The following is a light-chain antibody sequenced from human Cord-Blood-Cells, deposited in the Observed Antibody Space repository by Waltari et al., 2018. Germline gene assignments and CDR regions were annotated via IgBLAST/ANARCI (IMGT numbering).Light chain of an antibody. J-gene: IGKJ2*03. CDR2: DAS. CDR3: QQYDNLPMYS. Sequence: DIQMTQSPSSLSASVGDSVTITCQASQDISNNLNWYQQKPGKAPKLLIYDASNLETGVPSRFSGSGSGTDFTFTISSLQPEDIATYYCQQYDNLPMYSFGQGTKLEIK. CDR1: QDISNN. V-gene: IGKV1-33*01.